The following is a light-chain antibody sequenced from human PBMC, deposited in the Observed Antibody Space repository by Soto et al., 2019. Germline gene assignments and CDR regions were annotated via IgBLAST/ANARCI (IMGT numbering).Light chain of an antibody. CDR2: DAS. CDR1: QSVSSNY. CDR3: QQYGSSPPIT. V-gene: IGKV3-20*01. Sequence: EIVLTQSPGTLSLSPGETATLSCRASQSVSSNYLAWYQQKPGQAPRLLIYDASSGATGIPDRFSGSGSGTDFTLTISRLEPEDFAVYYCQQYGSSPPITFGQGTRLEIK. J-gene: IGKJ5*01.